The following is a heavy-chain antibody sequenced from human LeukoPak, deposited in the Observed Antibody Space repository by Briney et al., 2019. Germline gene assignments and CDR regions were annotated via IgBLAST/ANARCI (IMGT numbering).Heavy chain of an antibody. CDR3: ALVVATIGGGAFDI. J-gene: IGHJ3*02. V-gene: IGHV4-59*12. CDR2: IYYSGST. D-gene: IGHD5-12*01. CDR1: GGSISSYY. Sequence: PSETLSLTCTVSGGSISSYYWSWIRQPPGKGLEWIGYIYYSGSTNYNPSLKSRVTISVDTSKNQFSLKLSSVTAADTAVYYCALVVATIGGGAFDIWGQGTMVTVSS.